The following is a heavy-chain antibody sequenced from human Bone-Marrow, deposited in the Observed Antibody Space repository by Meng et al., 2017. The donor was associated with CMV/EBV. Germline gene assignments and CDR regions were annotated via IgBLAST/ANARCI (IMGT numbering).Heavy chain of an antibody. CDR1: GYTFTGYY. V-gene: IGHV1-2*02. Sequence: ASVKVSCKASGYTFTGYYMHWVRQAPGQGLEWMGWINPGTGGTNYAQKFQGRVSMTRDTSISTAYMELSRLRSDDTAVYYCATGLLKNVDGLDIWGQGTMVPVSS. CDR3: ATGLLKNVDGLDI. J-gene: IGHJ3*02. CDR2: INPGTGGT. D-gene: IGHD2-21*01.